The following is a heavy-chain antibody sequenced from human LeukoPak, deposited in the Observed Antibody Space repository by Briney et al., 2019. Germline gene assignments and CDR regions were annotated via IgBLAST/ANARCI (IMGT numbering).Heavy chain of an antibody. Sequence: GESLKISCKGSGYSFTSYYIGWVRQMPGKGLEWMGIIYPGDSHTRYSPSSQGQVTISADKSTTTAYLQWSSLKASDTAIYYCARGEQQLVGGFDNWGQGTLVTVSS. CDR3: ARGEQQLVGGFDN. D-gene: IGHD1-1*01. J-gene: IGHJ4*02. V-gene: IGHV5-51*01. CDR1: GYSFTSYY. CDR2: IYPGDSHT.